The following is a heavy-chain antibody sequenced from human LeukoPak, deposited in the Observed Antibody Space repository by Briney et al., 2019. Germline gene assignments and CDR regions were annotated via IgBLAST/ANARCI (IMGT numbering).Heavy chain of an antibody. D-gene: IGHD3-10*01. CDR2: INHSGST. V-gene: IGHV4-34*01. Sequence: SETLSLTCAVYGGSFSGYYWSWIRQPPGKGLEWIGEINHSGSTNYNPSLKSRVTISVDTSKNQFSLKLCSVTAADTAVYYCARGAHYYGSGSSDYWGQGTLVTVSS. CDR3: ARGAHYYGSGSSDY. CDR1: GGSFSGYY. J-gene: IGHJ4*02.